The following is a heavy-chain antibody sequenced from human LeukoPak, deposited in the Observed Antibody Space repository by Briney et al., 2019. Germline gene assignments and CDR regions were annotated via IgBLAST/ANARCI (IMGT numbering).Heavy chain of an antibody. D-gene: IGHD3-16*01. CDR3: ARDLGGRNH. J-gene: IGHJ4*02. CDR1: GGTFSSYA. V-gene: IGHV1-8*02. CDR2: MNPNSGNT. Sequence: ASVNVSCKASGGTFSSYAINWVRQATGQGLEWMGWMNPNSGNTGYAQKFQGRVTMTRNTSISTAYMELSSLRSEDTAVYYCARDLGGRNHWGQGTLVTVSS.